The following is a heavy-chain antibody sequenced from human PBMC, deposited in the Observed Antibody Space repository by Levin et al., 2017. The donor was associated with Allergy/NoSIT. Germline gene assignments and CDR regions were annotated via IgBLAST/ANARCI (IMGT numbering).Heavy chain of an antibody. J-gene: IGHJ3*02. Sequence: NPSETLSLTCTVSGGSVSSGSSYWSWIRQPPGKGLEWIGYISDSGSTNYNPSLKSRFTISIDTSKNHFSLNLTSATAADTAVYYCARDFYYDSRGYYNDAFDIWGQGTMVTVSS. CDR2: ISDSGST. D-gene: IGHD3-22*01. V-gene: IGHV4-61*03. CDR1: GGSVSSGSSY. CDR3: ARDFYYDSRGYYNDAFDI.